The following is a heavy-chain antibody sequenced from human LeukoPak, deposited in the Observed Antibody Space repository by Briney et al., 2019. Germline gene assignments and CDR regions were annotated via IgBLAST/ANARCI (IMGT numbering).Heavy chain of an antibody. CDR1: GFTFSSYA. CDR3: ARPLSSGWYESCFDY. V-gene: IGHV3-23*01. D-gene: IGHD6-19*01. J-gene: IGHJ4*02. Sequence: GGSLRLSCAASGFTFSSYAMSWVRQAPGKGLEWVSAISGSGGSTYYADSVKGRFTISRDNAKNSLYLQMNSLRAEDTAVYYCARPLSSGWYESCFDYWGQGTLVTVSS. CDR2: ISGSGGST.